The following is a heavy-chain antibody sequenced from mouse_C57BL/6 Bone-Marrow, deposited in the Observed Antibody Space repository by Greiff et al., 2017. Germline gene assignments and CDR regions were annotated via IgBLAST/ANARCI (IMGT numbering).Heavy chain of an antibody. CDR3: ASSDGSTYPSYWYFDV. D-gene: IGHD1-1*01. V-gene: IGHV1-64*01. J-gene: IGHJ1*03. CDR1: GYTFTSYW. Sequence: QVHVKQPGAELVKPGASVKLSCKASGYTFTSYWMHWVKQRPGQGLEWIGMIHPNSGSTNYNEKFKSKATLTVDKSSSTAYMQLSSLTSEDSAVYYLASSDGSTYPSYWYFDVWGTGTTVTVSS. CDR2: IHPNSGST.